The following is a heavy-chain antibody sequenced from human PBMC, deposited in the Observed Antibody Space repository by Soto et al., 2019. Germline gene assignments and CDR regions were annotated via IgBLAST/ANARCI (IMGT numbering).Heavy chain of an antibody. CDR1: GGPISSGGYY. CDR3: ARGGSKDLSFDS. D-gene: IGHD2-15*01. Sequence: QVQLQESGPGLVKPSQTLSLTCTVSGGPISSGGYYWSWIRQHPGKGLEWIGYIYYSENTHYNPSLKSRVSMSEDTSKNQFSLKLNSVTAADTAVYYCARGGSKDLSFDSWGQGTLVTVSS. J-gene: IGHJ4*02. V-gene: IGHV4-31*03. CDR2: IYYSENT.